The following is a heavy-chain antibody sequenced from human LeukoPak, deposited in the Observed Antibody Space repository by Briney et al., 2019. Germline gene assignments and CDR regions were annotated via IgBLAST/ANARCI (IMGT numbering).Heavy chain of an antibody. J-gene: IGHJ4*02. CDR3: ARGGGSGSYYNEYFDY. CDR2: IYSGGST. D-gene: IGHD3-10*01. V-gene: IGHV3-66*01. CDR1: GFTFSSYW. Sequence: PGGSLRLSCAASGFTFSSYWMSWVRQAPGKGLEWVSVIYSGGSTYYADSVKGRFTISRDNAKNSLYLQMNSLRAEDTAVYYCARGGGSGSYYNEYFDYWGQGTLVTVSS.